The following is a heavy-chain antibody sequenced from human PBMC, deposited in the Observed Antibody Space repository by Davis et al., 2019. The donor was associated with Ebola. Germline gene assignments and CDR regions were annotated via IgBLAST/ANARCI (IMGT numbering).Heavy chain of an antibody. D-gene: IGHD4-17*01. J-gene: IGHJ4*02. V-gene: IGHV4-39*07. Sequence: PSETLSLTCTVSGGSISSRSYYWAWIRQPPGKGLEWIGEIYHSGSTNYNPSLKSRVTISVDKSKNQFSLKLSSVTAADTAVYYCARENYGDYEVDYWGQGTLVTVSS. CDR3: ARENYGDYEVDY. CDR1: GGSISSRSYY. CDR2: IYHSGST.